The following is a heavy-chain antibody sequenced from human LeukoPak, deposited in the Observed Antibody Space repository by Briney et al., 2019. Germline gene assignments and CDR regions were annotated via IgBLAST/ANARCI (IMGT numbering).Heavy chain of an antibody. Sequence: SETLSLTCTVSGGSISSYYWSWIRQPPGKGLEWIGYIYYSGSTNYNPSLKSRVTISVDTSKNQFSLKLSSVTAADTAVYYCARSTSPGYYYYGMDVWGQGTTVTVSS. CDR1: GGSISSYY. J-gene: IGHJ6*02. V-gene: IGHV4-59*08. D-gene: IGHD2-2*01. CDR2: IYYSGST. CDR3: ARSTSPGYYYYGMDV.